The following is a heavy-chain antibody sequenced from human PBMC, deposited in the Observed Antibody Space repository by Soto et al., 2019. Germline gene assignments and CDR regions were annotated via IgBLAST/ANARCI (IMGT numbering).Heavy chain of an antibody. CDR3: ARDGSEGSGEIGYYYFMDV. CDR1: GFTFISYS. Sequence: EVQLVESGGGLVKPGGSLRLSCAASGFTFISYSLNWVRQAPGKGLEWVSSITSSGASIYYADSVKGRFTISRDNAKNSLYLQMNSLRAEATAVYYCARDGSEGSGEIGYYYFMDVWGKGTTATVSS. J-gene: IGHJ6*03. D-gene: IGHD2-15*01. CDR2: ITSSGASI. V-gene: IGHV3-21*01.